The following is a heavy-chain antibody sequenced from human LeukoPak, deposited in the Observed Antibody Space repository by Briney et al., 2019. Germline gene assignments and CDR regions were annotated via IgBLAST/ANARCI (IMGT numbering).Heavy chain of an antibody. Sequence: PSETLSLTCTVSGGSISTYYWSWIRQPPGRGLEWIGYVYFTGSTNYNPSLKSRVTISVDTSKNQFSLKLTSVTAADTAVYYCARRSKGGDWYFDLWGGGTLVTVSS. D-gene: IGHD2-2*01. V-gene: IGHV4-59*08. CDR2: VYFTGST. CDR1: GGSISTYY. J-gene: IGHJ2*01. CDR3: ARRSKGGDWYFDL.